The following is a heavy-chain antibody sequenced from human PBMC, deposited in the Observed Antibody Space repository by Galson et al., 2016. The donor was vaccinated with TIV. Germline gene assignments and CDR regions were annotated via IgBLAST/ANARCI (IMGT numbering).Heavy chain of an antibody. J-gene: IGHJ5*02. CDR1: GYNFTNYA. CDR2: INAGNGNT. CDR3: AKNTGDYNFWIGQETNWFDP. D-gene: IGHD3-3*01. V-gene: IGHV1-3*01. Sequence: SVKVSCKASGYNFTNYAMHWGRQAPGQRLEWMGWINAGNGNTKYSQKLQGRVTITRDTSASTAYMELSSLRSEDTAVYYCAKNTGDYNFWIGQETNWFDPWGQGTLVTVSS.